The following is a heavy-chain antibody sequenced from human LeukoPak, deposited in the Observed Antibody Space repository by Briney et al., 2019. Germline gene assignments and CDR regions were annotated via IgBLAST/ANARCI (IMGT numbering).Heavy chain of an antibody. D-gene: IGHD2-8*01. CDR2: INPDNGGT. CDR3: ARVQKWHNGGYPDN. V-gene: IGHV1-18*01. Sequence: ASVKVSCKASGYTFTSYGISWVRQAPGQGFKWMGWINPDNGGTPYAQKFQGRVTMTRDTSTRTAYMELSRLRLDDTAVYYCARVQKWHNGGYPDNWGQGTLVTVSS. J-gene: IGHJ4*02. CDR1: GYTFTSYG.